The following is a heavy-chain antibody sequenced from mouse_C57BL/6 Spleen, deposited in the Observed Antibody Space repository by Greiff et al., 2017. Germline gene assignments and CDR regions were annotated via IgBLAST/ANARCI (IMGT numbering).Heavy chain of an antibody. V-gene: IGHV1-15*01. CDR1: GYTFTDYE. Sequence: QVQLQQSGAELVRPGASVTLSCKASGYTFTDYEMHWVKQTPVHGLEWIGAIDPETGGTAYNQKFKGKAILTADKSSSTAYLELRSLTSEDSAVYYCRGARGFVVLHGDFEGWGKGTTLTV. D-gene: IGHD1-1*02. CDR2: IDPETGGT. J-gene: IGHJ2*01. CDR3: RGARGFVVLHGDFEG.